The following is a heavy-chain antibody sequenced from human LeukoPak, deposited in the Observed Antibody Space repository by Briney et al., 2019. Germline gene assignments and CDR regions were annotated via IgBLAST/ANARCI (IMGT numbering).Heavy chain of an antibody. Sequence: ASVKVSCKASGGTFSSYAISWVRQAPGQGLEWMGGIIPIFGTANYAQKFQGRVTITADESTSTAYMELSSLRAEDTAVYYCAREDSGYSPYFDYWGQGTLVTVSS. V-gene: IGHV1-69*01. CDR1: GGTFSSYA. CDR3: AREDSGYSPYFDY. J-gene: IGHJ4*02. D-gene: IGHD3-22*01. CDR2: IIPIFGTA.